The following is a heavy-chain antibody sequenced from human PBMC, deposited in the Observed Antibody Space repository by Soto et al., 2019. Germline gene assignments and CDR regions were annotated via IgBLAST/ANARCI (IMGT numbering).Heavy chain of an antibody. CDR2: IDWDDDK. Sequence: SGPTLVNPTQTLTLTCTFSGFSLSTSGMRVNWISQPPGKALEWLARIDWDDDKFYSTSLRTRLTISKDTSKNQVVLTMTNMDPVDTATYYCARTPDFWSWTMDVWGQGTTVTVS. CDR1: GFSLSTSGMR. CDR3: ARTPDFWSWTMDV. J-gene: IGHJ6*02. V-gene: IGHV2-70*04. D-gene: IGHD3-3*01.